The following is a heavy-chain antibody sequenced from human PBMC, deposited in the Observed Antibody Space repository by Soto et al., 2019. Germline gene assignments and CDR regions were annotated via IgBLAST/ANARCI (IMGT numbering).Heavy chain of an antibody. CDR2: IWYEGSNK. Sequence: GGSLRLSCAASGFTFSSYGMHWVSQAPGKGLEWVAVIWYEGSNKYYADSVKGRFTITRDNSKNTLYLQMNSLRAEDTAVYYCARDRKPVALYYYDSSGYYRNDAFDIWGQGTMVTVSS. J-gene: IGHJ3*02. CDR3: ARDRKPVALYYYDSSGYYRNDAFDI. D-gene: IGHD3-22*01. CDR1: GFTFSSYG. V-gene: IGHV3-33*01.